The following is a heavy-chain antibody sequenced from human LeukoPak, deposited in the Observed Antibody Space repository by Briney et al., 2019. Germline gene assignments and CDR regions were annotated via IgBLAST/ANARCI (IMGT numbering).Heavy chain of an antibody. CDR3: AKDAGGEDYYYYMDV. CDR2: ISWDGGST. V-gene: IGHV3-43D*03. J-gene: IGHJ6*03. Sequence: GGSLRLSCAASGFTFYDYAMHWVRHAPGKGLEWVSLISWDGGSTYYADSVKGRFTISRDNSKNSLYLQMNSLRAEDTALYYCAKDAGGEDYYYYMDVWGKGTTVTVSS. D-gene: IGHD2-21*01. CDR1: GFTFYDYA.